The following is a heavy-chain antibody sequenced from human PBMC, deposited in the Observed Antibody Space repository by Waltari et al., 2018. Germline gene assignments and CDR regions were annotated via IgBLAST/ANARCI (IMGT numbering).Heavy chain of an antibody. Sequence: QVQLVQSGAEVKKPGSSVKVSCKASGGTFSSYTISWVRQAPGQGLEWMGRIIPILGIANYAQKFQGRVTITANKSTSTAYMELSSLRSEDTAVDYCARERGSSSWYDYWGQGTLVTVSS. CDR2: IIPILGIA. D-gene: IGHD6-13*01. J-gene: IGHJ4*02. V-gene: IGHV1-69*08. CDR1: GGTFSSYT. CDR3: ARERGSSSWYDY.